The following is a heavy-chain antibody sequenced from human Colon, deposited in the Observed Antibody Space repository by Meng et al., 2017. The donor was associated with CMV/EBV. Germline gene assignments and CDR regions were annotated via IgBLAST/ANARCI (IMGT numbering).Heavy chain of an antibody. D-gene: IGHD3-3*01. CDR3: ARGIAGPTIFGNGMDV. Sequence: ASVKVSCKTSGYTFTAYYVFWMRQAPGQGLEWIGMINPTGGSTSFAPDFRGRVTLTRDTSTSTVYMEVTSLRSEDTAVYFCARGIAGPTIFGNGMDVWGQGTTVTVSS. V-gene: IGHV1-46*01. J-gene: IGHJ6*02. CDR1: GYTFTAYY. CDR2: INPTGGST.